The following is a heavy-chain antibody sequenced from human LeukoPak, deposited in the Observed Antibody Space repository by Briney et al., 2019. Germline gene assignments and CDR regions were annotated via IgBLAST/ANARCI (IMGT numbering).Heavy chain of an antibody. J-gene: IGHJ5*02. V-gene: IGHV1-8*02. Sequence: ASVKVSCKASGYTFTSYGISWVRQATGQGLEWMGWMNPNSGNTGYAQKFQGRVTMTRNTSISTVYMELSSLRSEDTAVYYCARDPGGVRGANYNWFDPWGQGTLVTVSS. CDR1: GYTFTSYG. D-gene: IGHD3-10*01. CDR2: MNPNSGNT. CDR3: ARDPGGVRGANYNWFDP.